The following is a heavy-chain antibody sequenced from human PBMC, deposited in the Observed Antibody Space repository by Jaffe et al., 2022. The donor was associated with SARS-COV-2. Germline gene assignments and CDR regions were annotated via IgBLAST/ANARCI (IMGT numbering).Heavy chain of an antibody. Sequence: QVQLQESGPGLVKPSQTLSLTCTVSGGSISSGDYYWSWIRQPPGKGLEWIGYIYYSGSTYYNPSLKSRVTISVDTSKNQFSLKLSSVTAADTAVYYCARDATIQYCGGDCYLLWGQGTLVTVSS. CDR2: IYYSGST. CDR1: GGSISSGDYY. V-gene: IGHV4-30-4*01. D-gene: IGHD2-21*02. CDR3: ARDATIQYCGGDCYLL. J-gene: IGHJ4*02.